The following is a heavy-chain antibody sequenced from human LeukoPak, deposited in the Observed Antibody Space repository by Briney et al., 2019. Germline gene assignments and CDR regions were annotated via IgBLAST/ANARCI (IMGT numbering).Heavy chain of an antibody. CDR1: GFTFSSYW. V-gene: IGHV3-15*01. D-gene: IGHD5-12*01. CDR2: IKSKTDGGTT. CDR3: TISLRGYSGYDYY. Sequence: PGGSLRLSCAASGFTFSSYWMSWVRQAPGKGLEWVGRIKSKTDGGTTDYAAPVKGRFTISRDDSKNTLYLQMNSLKTEDTAVYYCTISLRGYSGYDYYWGQGTLVTVSS. J-gene: IGHJ4*02.